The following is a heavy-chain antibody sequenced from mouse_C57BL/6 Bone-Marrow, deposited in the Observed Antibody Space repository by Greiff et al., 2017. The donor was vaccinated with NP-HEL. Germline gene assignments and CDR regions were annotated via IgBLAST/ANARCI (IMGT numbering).Heavy chain of an antibody. Sequence: EVQLVESGEGLVKPGGSLKLSCAASGFTFSSYAMSWVRQTPEKRLEWVAYISRGGDYIYYEDTVKGRFTISRDNARNTLYLQMSRLKSEDTALYYCIREEDRRDYFDYGGQGTPPTVSS. CDR3: IREEDRRDYFDY. CDR1: GFTFSSYA. CDR2: ISRGGDYI. V-gene: IGHV5-9-1*02. D-gene: IGHD3-3*01. J-gene: IGHJ2*01.